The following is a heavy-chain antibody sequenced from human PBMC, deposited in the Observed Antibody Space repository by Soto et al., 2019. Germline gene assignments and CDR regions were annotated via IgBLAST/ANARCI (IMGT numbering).Heavy chain of an antibody. V-gene: IGHV4-59*01. D-gene: IGHD2-15*01. CDR2: ISYSGST. CDR3: ARDLKEYCSDGKCNWFDP. Sequence: LSETLSLTCTVSGASISTYYWSWIRQPPGKGLEWIGYISYSGSTNYNPSLKSRVTISFDASKNQISLQVRSATAADAAVYYCARDLKEYCSDGKCNWFDPWGQGTLVTVSS. J-gene: IGHJ5*02. CDR1: GASISTYY.